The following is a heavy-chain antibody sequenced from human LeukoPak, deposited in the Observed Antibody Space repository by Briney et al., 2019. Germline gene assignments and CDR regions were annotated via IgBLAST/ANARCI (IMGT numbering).Heavy chain of an antibody. Sequence: PGGSLRLSCAASGFTFSSYWMHWVRQAPGKGLVWVSRIATDGSRTTYADSVKGRFTISRDNSKNTLYLQMNSLRAEDTAVYYCAKDSMAGLTPFDYWGQGTLVTVSS. CDR1: GFTFSSYW. D-gene: IGHD3/OR15-3a*01. CDR2: IATDGSRT. V-gene: IGHV3-74*01. CDR3: AKDSMAGLTPFDY. J-gene: IGHJ4*02.